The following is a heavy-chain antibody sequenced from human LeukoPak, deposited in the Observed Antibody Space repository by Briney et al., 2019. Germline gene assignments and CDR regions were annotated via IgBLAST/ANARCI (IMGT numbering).Heavy chain of an antibody. CDR2: ISSSGTYL. J-gene: IGHJ4*02. Sequence: GGSLRLSCAASGFAFSGFGMSWVRQAPGKGLEWVSSISSSGTYLYYADSVKGRFTISRDNAKNSLSLQMNSLRVEDTAVYYCARDPSEASHPYYFDYWGQGTVVTVSS. CDR3: ARDPSEASHPYYFDY. V-gene: IGHV3-21*01. D-gene: IGHD2-2*01. CDR1: GFAFSGFG.